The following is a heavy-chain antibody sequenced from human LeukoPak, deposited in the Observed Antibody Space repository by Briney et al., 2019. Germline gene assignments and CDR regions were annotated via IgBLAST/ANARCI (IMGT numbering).Heavy chain of an antibody. V-gene: IGHV4-30-2*01. CDR1: GGSISSGGYY. J-gene: IGHJ4*02. D-gene: IGHD3-10*01. Sequence: SETLSLTCTVSGGSISSGGYYWSWIRQPPGKGLEWIGYIYRSGSTYYNPSLKSRVTISVDRSKNQFSLKLSSVTAADTAVYYCARCVGKCDYWGQGTLVTVSS. CDR3: ARCVGKCDY. CDR2: IYRSGST.